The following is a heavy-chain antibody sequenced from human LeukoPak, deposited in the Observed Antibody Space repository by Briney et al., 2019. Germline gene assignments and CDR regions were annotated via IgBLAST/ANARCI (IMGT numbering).Heavy chain of an antibody. Sequence: ASVKVSCKASGYTFTGYYMHWVRQAPGQGLEWMGRINPNSGGTNYAQKFQGRVTMTRDTSISTAYMELSRLRADDTAVYYCARDLDSSGNWFDPWDQGTLVTVSS. V-gene: IGHV1-2*06. CDR1: GYTFTGYY. J-gene: IGHJ5*02. CDR3: ARDLDSSGNWFDP. CDR2: INPNSGGT. D-gene: IGHD3-22*01.